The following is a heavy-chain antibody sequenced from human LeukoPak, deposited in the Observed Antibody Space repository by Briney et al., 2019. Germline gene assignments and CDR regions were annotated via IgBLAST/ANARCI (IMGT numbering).Heavy chain of an antibody. Sequence: ASVTVSCKVSGYTLTELSMHWVRQAPGKGLEWMGGFDPEDGETIYAQKFQGRVTMTEDTSTDTAYVELSSLRSEDTAVYYCATSEDSRYYGMDVWGQGTTVTVSS. D-gene: IGHD2-15*01. V-gene: IGHV1-24*01. CDR2: FDPEDGET. CDR3: ATSEDSRYYGMDV. CDR1: GYTLTELS. J-gene: IGHJ6*02.